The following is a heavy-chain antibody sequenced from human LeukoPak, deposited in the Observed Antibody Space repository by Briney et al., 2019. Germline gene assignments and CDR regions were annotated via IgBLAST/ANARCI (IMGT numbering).Heavy chain of an antibody. CDR1: GGSISSYY. J-gene: IGHJ4*02. CDR2: IYYSGST. CDR3: ARHGSYYDFWSGYPFDY. V-gene: IGHV4-59*08. Sequence: PSETLSLTCTVSGGSISSYYWSRIRQPPGKGLEWIGYIYYSGSTNYNPSLKSRVTISVDTSKNQFSLKLSSVTAADTAVYYCARHGSYYDFWSGYPFDYWGQGTLVTVSS. D-gene: IGHD3-3*01.